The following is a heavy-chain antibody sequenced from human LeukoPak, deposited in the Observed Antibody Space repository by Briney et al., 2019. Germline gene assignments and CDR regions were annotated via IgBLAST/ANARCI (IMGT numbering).Heavy chain of an antibody. J-gene: IGHJ4*02. CDR1: GGSISSGGYY. Sequence: KPSETLSLTCTVSGGSISSGGYYWSWIRQHPGKGLEWIGYIYYSGSTYYNPSLKSRVTISVDTSKNQFSLKLSSVTAADTAVYYCARHYYDSSGYSVGFDYWGQGTLVTVSS. CDR2: IYYSGST. D-gene: IGHD3-22*01. CDR3: ARHYYDSSGYSVGFDY. V-gene: IGHV4-31*03.